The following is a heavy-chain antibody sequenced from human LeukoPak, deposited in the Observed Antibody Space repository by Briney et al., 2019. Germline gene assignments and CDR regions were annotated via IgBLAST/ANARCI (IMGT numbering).Heavy chain of an antibody. Sequence: PGGSLRLSCAASGFTFSSYSMNWVRQAPGKGLDWVSYISSSSSAIHYADSVKGRFSISRDNSKNTLYLQMNSLRAEDTAVYYCARGWGYSSSWYGYWGQGTLVTVSS. CDR3: ARGWGYSSSWYGY. D-gene: IGHD6-13*01. J-gene: IGHJ4*02. CDR2: ISSSSSAI. V-gene: IGHV3-48*01. CDR1: GFTFSSYS.